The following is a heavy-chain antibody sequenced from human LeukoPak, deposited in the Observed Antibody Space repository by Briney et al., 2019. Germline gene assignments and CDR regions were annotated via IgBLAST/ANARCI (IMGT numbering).Heavy chain of an antibody. J-gene: IGHJ6*02. CDR2: ISVYNDNT. V-gene: IGHV1-18*01. CDR3: ARSGLERRPKYFYHYGMDV. Sequence: ASVKVSCKASGYTFTSNGISWVRQAPGQGLEWMGWISVYNDNTKYAQKFQGRVTMTTDTSTRTAYMELRSLRSDDTAVYYCARSGLERRPKYFYHYGMDVWGQGATVTVS. CDR1: GYTFTSNG. D-gene: IGHD1-1*01.